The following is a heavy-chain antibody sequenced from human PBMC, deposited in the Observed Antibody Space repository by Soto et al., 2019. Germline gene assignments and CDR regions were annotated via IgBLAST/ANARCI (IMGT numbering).Heavy chain of an antibody. Sequence: SVKVSCKASGGTFSSYAISWVRQAPGQGLEWMGGIIPIFGIANYAQKFQGRVTITADKSTSTAYMELSSLRSEDTAEYYCAKLPDSVGSGSLPPAFWGKGTLVPVS. CDR2: IIPIFGIA. CDR3: AKLPDSVGSGSLPPAF. J-gene: IGHJ4*02. V-gene: IGHV1-69*10. D-gene: IGHD3-10*01. CDR1: GGTFSSYA.